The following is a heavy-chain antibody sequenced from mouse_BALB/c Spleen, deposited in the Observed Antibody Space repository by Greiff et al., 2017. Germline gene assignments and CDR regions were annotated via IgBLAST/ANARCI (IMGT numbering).Heavy chain of an antibody. CDR2: IYWDDDK. V-gene: IGHV8-12*01. J-gene: IGHJ4*01. Sequence: QVTLKVSGPGILQPSQTLSLTCSFSGFSLSTSGMGVSWIRQPSGKGLEWLAHIYWDDDKRYNPSLKSRLTISKDTSRNQVFLKITSVDTADTATYYCARTMVTHYYAMDYWGQGTSVTVSS. CDR1: GFSLSTSGMG. D-gene: IGHD2-1*01. CDR3: ARTMVTHYYAMDY.